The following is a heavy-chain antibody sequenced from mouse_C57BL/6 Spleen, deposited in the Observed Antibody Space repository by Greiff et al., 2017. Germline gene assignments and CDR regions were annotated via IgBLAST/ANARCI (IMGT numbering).Heavy chain of an antibody. CDR3: AREGSGDY. CDR1: GYTFTSYG. CDR2: IYPRSGNT. J-gene: IGHJ2*01. V-gene: IGHV1-81*01. Sequence: QVQLKESGAELARPGASVKLSCKASGYTFTSYGISWVKQRTGQGLEWIGEIYPRSGNTYYNEKFKGKATRTADKSSSTAYMELRSLTSEDSAVYFCAREGSGDYWGQGTTLTVSS.